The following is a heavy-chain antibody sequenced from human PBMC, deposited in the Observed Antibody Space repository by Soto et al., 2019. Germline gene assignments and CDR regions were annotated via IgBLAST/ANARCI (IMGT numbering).Heavy chain of an antibody. CDR2: INAGNGKT. V-gene: IGHV1-3*01. CDR3: ASESYGGEFDY. Sequence: ASVKVSCKASGYTFTTYTIQWVRQAPGQSPEWMGWINAGNGKTKYSQRFQGRVTITRGTSASTAYMELSSLRSEDTAVYYCASESYGGEFDYWGQGTLVTVSS. J-gene: IGHJ4*02. D-gene: IGHD4-17*01. CDR1: GYTFTTYT.